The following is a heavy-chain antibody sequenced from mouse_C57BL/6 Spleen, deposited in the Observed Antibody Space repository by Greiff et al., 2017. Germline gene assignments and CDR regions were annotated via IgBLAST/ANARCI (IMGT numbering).Heavy chain of an antibody. CDR1: GFTFSSSA. J-gene: IGHJ1*03. V-gene: IGHV5-9-1*02. CDR2: ISSGGDYI. CDR3: TRANSNSVYWYFDV. D-gene: IGHD2-5*01. Sequence: EVQVVESGEGLVKPGGSLKLSCAASGFTFSSSAMSWVRQTPEKRLEWVAYISSGGDYIYYADTVKGRFTISRDNARNTLYLQMSSLKSEDTAMYYFTRANSNSVYWYFDVWGTGTTVTVSS.